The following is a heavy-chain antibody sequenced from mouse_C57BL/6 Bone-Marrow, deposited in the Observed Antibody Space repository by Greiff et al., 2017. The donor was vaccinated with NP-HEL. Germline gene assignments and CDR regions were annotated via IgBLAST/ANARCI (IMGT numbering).Heavy chain of an antibody. Sequence: VQLQQSGAELVRPGASVTLSCKASGYTFPDYEMPWVKKPPVNGLEWIGAIDPEPGGTAYNQKLKGKAILTAAKSSSTAYMELRSLTSEDSAVYYCRGLRRGTVDYWGQGTTLTVSS. CDR3: RGLRRGTVDY. V-gene: IGHV1-15*01. CDR1: GYTFPDYE. D-gene: IGHD2-4*01. J-gene: IGHJ2*01. CDR2: IDPEPGGT.